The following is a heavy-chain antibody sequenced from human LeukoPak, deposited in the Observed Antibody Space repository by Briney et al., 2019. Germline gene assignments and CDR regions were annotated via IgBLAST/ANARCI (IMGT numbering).Heavy chain of an antibody. CDR1: GFTFDDYG. V-gene: IGHV3-20*04. J-gene: IGHJ6*03. Sequence: GGSLRLSCAASGFTFDDYGMSWVRQAPGKGLEWVSGINWNGGSTGYADSVKGRFTISRDNAKNSLYLQMNSLRAEDTALYYCARDYDSSGYYYLGYYCYYMDVWGKGTTVTVSS. CDR3: ARDYDSSGYYYLGYYCYYMDV. D-gene: IGHD3-22*01. CDR2: INWNGGST.